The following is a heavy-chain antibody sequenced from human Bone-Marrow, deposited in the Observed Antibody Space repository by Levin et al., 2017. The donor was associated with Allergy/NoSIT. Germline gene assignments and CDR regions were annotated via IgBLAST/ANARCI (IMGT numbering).Heavy chain of an antibody. CDR3: SKGTNILPAGNAFDV. D-gene: IGHD3-9*01. CDR1: GFTFNKAR. CDR2: IKTKTDGGTI. V-gene: IGHV3-15*01. J-gene: IGHJ3*01. Sequence: GGSLRLSCAASGFTFNKARMTWVRQAPGQGLEWVGRIKTKTDGGTIDYAAPVKGRFTISRDDSTNTLYLQMNSLKTEDTAVYYCSKGTNILPAGNAFDVWGQGTMVTVSS.